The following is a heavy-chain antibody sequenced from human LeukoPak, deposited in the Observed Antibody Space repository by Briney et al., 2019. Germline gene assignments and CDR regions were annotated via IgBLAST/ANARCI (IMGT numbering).Heavy chain of an antibody. V-gene: IGHV3-30-3*02. D-gene: IGHD2-2*01. J-gene: IGHJ4*02. Sequence: GGSLRLSCAASGFTFSSYAMHWVRQAPGKGLEWVAVISYDGSNKYYADSVKGRFTISRDNSKNTLYLQMNSLRAEDTAVYYCAKWEEVVPAADFDYWGQGTLVTVSS. CDR3: AKWEEVVPAADFDY. CDR2: ISYDGSNK. CDR1: GFTFSSYA.